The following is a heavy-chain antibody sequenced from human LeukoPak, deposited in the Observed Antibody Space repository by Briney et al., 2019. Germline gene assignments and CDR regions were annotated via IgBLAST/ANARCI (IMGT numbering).Heavy chain of an antibody. CDR3: TRDFWTDY. CDR1: EFTFSSYE. CDR2: ISSSGSTI. V-gene: IGHV3-48*03. D-gene: IGHD3/OR15-3a*01. J-gene: IGHJ4*02. Sequence: GGSLRLSCAASEFTFSSYEMKWVRQAPGKGLEWVSYISSSGSTIYYADSVKGRFTISRDNARNFLYLQLSSLRAEDTAVYYCTRDFWTDYWGQGTLVTVSS.